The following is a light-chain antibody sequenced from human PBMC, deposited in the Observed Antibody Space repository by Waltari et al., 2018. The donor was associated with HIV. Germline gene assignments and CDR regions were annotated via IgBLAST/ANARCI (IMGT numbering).Light chain of an antibody. J-gene: IGLJ2*01. CDR2: EVT. CDR1: ISDIGSYNL. CDR3: CSDAGGRLFVL. V-gene: IGLV2-23*02. Sequence: QSALTQPASVSGSPGQSITISCTGTISDIGSYNLVSWYHQYQGRAPKLIIYEVTKSPSGVADRVSGSKSGSRASRTVAGLKVEDEAYYYCCSDAGGRLFVLVGGGTRLTV.